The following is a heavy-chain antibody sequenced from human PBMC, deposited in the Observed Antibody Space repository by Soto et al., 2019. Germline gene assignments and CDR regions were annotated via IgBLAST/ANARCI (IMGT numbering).Heavy chain of an antibody. D-gene: IGHD3-3*01. Sequence: PSETLSLTCTVYSGSFSDYYWAWIRQPPGKGLEWIGEINHSGSTNYNPSLKSRVTISVDTSKAQVSLKMTSVTAADTAVYYCARSQYDFWSGNYYYYGMDVWGQGTTVTVSS. CDR3: ARSQYDFWSGNYYYYGMDV. V-gene: IGHV4-34*01. CDR2: INHSGST. CDR1: SGSFSDYY. J-gene: IGHJ6*02.